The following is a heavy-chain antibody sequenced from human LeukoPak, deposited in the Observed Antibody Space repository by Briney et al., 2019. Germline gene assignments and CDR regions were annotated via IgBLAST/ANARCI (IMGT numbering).Heavy chain of an antibody. J-gene: IGHJ4*02. V-gene: IGHV3-66*02. D-gene: IGHD5-12*01. Sequence: PGGSLRLSCAASGFTVSTNYMSWVRQAPGKGLEWVSVISSGGTPYYADSVTGRFTISRDSSENTLYLQMHSLRAEDTAVYYCARGGAGYAFDYWGQGTLVTVSS. CDR1: GFTVSTNY. CDR3: ARGGAGYAFDY. CDR2: ISSGGTP.